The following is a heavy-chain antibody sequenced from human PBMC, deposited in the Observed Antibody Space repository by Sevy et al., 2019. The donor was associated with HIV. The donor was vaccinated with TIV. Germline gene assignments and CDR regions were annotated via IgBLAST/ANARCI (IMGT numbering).Heavy chain of an antibody. J-gene: IGHJ4*01. CDR2: IYFTGNT. V-gene: IGHV4-59*01. Sequence: SETLSLTCSVSGGSISSYFWTWVRQSPGKGLEWIGNIYFTGNTDYSPSLKSRVTLSLDTSKSQFSLTLKSVTAADTAIYFCARDSTTRPRVLDYWGRNPGHRLL. D-gene: IGHD1-1*01. CDR3: ARDSTTRPRVLDY. CDR1: GGSISSYF.